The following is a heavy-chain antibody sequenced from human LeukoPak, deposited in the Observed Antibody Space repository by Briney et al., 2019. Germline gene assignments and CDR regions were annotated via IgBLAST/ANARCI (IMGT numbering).Heavy chain of an antibody. J-gene: IGHJ4*02. Sequence: GGSLRLSCAASGFTFSSYGMSWVRQAPGKGLEWVSAISGSGDSTYYADSEKGRFTISRDNSKNTLYLQMNSLRAEDTAVYYCAKVGYYNDSSGYYLDYFDYWGQGTLVTVSS. D-gene: IGHD3-22*01. CDR3: AKVGYYNDSSGYYLDYFDY. CDR1: GFTFSSYG. V-gene: IGHV3-23*01. CDR2: ISGSGDST.